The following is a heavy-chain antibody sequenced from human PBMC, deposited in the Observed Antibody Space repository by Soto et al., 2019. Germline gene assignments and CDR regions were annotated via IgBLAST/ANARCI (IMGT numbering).Heavy chain of an antibody. J-gene: IGHJ6*02. CDR2: ISAYSGNT. Sequence: ASVKVSCKASGYTFPSYGITWVRQAPGQGLEWMGWISAYSGNTGYAQKFQGRVTMTRNTSISTAYMELSSLRSEDTAVYYCARRGYSSSWYYYYYYGMDVWGQGTTVTVSS. V-gene: IGHV1-8*02. CDR3: ARRGYSSSWYYYYYYGMDV. D-gene: IGHD6-13*01. CDR1: GYTFPSYG.